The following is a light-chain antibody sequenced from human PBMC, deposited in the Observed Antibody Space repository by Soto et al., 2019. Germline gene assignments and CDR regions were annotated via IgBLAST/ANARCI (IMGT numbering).Light chain of an antibody. J-gene: IGKJ5*01. CDR2: DAS. Sequence: DIQMTHSPSSLSASVWDTVTITSQASQDISHYLNWYQQKPGKALKLLIYDASNLHPGVPSRSRGSGSGTEFSFNITSLQPEDVATYYCQQYDDLPITFGQGTRLEIK. CDR1: QDISHY. CDR3: QQYDDLPIT. V-gene: IGKV1-33*01.